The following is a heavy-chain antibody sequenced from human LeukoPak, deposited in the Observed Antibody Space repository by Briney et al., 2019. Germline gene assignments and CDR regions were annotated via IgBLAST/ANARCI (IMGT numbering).Heavy chain of an antibody. J-gene: IGHJ4*02. V-gene: IGHV1-8*01. CDR2: MNPNSGNT. CDR3: ARSPTHYYDSSGSDY. Sequence: GASVKVSCKASGYTFTSYDINWARQATGRGLEWMGWMNPNSGNTGYAQKFQGRVTMTRNTSISTAYMELSSLRSEDTAVYYCARSPTHYYDSSGSDYWGQGTLVTVSS. CDR1: GYTFTSYD. D-gene: IGHD3-22*01.